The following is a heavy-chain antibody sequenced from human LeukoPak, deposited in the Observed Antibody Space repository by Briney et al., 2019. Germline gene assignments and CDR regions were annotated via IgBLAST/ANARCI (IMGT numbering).Heavy chain of an antibody. D-gene: IGHD2-21*01. Sequence: SETLSLTCTVSGGSISSYYWSWIRQPPGKGLEWIGYIYYSGSTNYNPSLKSRVTISVDTSKNQFSLNLSSVTAADTAVYYCARVGYYPDYYMDVWGKGTTVTVSS. CDR3: ARVGYYPDYYMDV. V-gene: IGHV4-59*08. CDR1: GGSISSYY. J-gene: IGHJ6*03. CDR2: IYYSGST.